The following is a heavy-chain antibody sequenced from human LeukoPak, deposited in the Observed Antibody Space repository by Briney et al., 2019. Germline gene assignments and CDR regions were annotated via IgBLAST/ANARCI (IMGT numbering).Heavy chain of an antibody. CDR1: GFTFSSYG. J-gene: IGHJ4*02. Sequence: PGGSLRLSCAASGFTFSSYGMHWVRQAPGKGLEWVAVISYDGSNKYYADSVKGRFTISRDNSENTLYLQMNSLRAEDTAVYYCAKGSDFDYWGQGTLVTVSS. V-gene: IGHV3-30*18. CDR3: AKGSDFDY. CDR2: ISYDGSNK.